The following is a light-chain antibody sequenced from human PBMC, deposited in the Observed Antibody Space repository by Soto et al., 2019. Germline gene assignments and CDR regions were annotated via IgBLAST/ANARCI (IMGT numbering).Light chain of an antibody. V-gene: IGLV1-40*01. CDR1: SSHIGAGYD. Sequence: QSVLTQPPSVSGAPGQRVTISCTGSSSHIGAGYDVHWYQQLPVTAPKLLIYGNSNRPSGVPDRFSGSKSGTSASLAITGLQAEDEADYYCQSYDSSLRVVVFGGGTKLTVL. CDR2: GNS. CDR3: QSYDSSLRVVV. J-gene: IGLJ2*01.